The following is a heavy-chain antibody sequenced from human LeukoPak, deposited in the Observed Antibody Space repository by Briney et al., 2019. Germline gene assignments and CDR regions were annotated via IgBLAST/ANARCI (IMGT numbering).Heavy chain of an antibody. CDR3: AREGGPYRPLDY. V-gene: IGHV4-4*02. CDR2: VNLQGST. CDR1: GGSITSTNY. J-gene: IGHJ4*02. Sequence: SETLSRTCGVSGGSITSTNYWTWVRQPPGKGLEWIGEVNLQGSTNYSPSLMGRVTISVDTSENHISLQLTSVTAADTAVYYCAREGGPYRPLDYSGQGALVTVSS.